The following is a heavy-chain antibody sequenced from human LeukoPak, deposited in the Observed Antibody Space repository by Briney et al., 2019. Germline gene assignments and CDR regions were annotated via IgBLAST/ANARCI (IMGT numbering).Heavy chain of an antibody. CDR3: ARDAVDY. CDR2: IWKDGSNK. J-gene: IGHJ4*02. V-gene: IGHV3-33*01. CDR1: GFTFSSYG. Sequence: GGSLRLSCAASGFTFSSYGMHWVRQAPGKGLEWVAVIWKDGSNKYYADFVKGRFTISRDNSKNTLYLQINSLRVEDTAVYYCARDAVDYWGQGTLVTVSS.